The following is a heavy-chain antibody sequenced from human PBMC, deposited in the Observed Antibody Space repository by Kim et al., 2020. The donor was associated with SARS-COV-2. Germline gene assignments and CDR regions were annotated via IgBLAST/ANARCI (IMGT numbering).Heavy chain of an antibody. CDR1: GGSFSGYY. D-gene: IGHD6-13*01. Sequence: SETLSLTCAVYGGSFSGYYWSWIRQPPGRGLEWIAESYHSGSTNYNPSLKSRVTISLGTSKNQFSLKLSTVTAADTAVYFCARALYHAPGSSWVRFYS. V-gene: IGHV4-34*01. CDR3: ARALYHAPGSSWVRFYS. CDR2: SYHSGST. J-gene: IGHJ5*01.